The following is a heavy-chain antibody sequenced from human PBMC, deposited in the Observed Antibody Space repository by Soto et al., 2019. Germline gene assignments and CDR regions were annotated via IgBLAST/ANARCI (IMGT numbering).Heavy chain of an antibody. V-gene: IGHV3-30*18. CDR1: GFTFSSCG. J-gene: IGHJ4*02. D-gene: IGHD6-13*01. CDR3: AKEYGSSSLSPDFDY. CDR2: ISYDGSNK. Sequence: QVQLVESGGGVVQPGRSLRLSCAASGFTFSSCGMHWVRQAPGKGLEWVAVISYDGSNKYYADSVKGRFTISRDNSKNTLYLQMNSLRAEDTAVYYCAKEYGSSSLSPDFDYWGQGTLVTVSS.